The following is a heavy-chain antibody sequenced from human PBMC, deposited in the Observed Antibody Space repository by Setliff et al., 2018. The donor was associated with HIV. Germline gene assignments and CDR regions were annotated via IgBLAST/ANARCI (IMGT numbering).Heavy chain of an antibody. D-gene: IGHD6-13*01. V-gene: IGHV3-43D*03. CDR3: AKDMYRGSRSAAGTYDY. Sequence: PGGSLRLSCAASGFIFDDYAMHWVRQAPGKGLEWVSLISWDDGSIFYADSVKGRFTISRDNSGKSLYLQMDSLKTEDTGMYYCAKDMYRGSRSAAGTYDYWGRGTLVTVSS. CDR1: GFIFDDYA. CDR2: ISWDDGSI. J-gene: IGHJ4*02.